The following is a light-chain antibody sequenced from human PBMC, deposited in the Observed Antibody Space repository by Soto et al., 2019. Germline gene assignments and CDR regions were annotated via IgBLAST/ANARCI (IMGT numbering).Light chain of an antibody. Sequence: EIVLTQSPATLSLSPGERATLSFRASQSVSSYLAWYQQKPGQAPRLLIYDASNRATGIPARFSGSGSGTDFTLTISSLEPEDFAVYYCHHRGNGITFGQGTRLGI. J-gene: IGKJ5*01. CDR1: QSVSSY. V-gene: IGKV3-11*01. CDR3: HHRGNGIT. CDR2: DAS.